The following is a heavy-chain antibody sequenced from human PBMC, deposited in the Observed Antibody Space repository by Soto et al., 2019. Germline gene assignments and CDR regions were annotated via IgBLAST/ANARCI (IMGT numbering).Heavy chain of an antibody. V-gene: IGHV4-34*01. D-gene: IGHD6-6*01. CDR2: INHSGST. Sequence: PSETLSLTCAVYGGSFSGYYWSWIRQPPGKGLEWNGEINHSGSTNYNPSLKSRVTISVDTSKNQFSLKLSSVTAADTAVYYCARCDIAARPRFDYWGQGTLVTVSS. CDR1: GGSFSGYY. J-gene: IGHJ4*02. CDR3: ARCDIAARPRFDY.